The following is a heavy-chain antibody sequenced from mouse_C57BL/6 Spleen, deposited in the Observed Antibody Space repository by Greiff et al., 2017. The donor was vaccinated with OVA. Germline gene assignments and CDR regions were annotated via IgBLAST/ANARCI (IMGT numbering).Heavy chain of an antibody. D-gene: IGHD1-1*01. Sequence: EVKLVESEGGLVQPGSSMKLSCTASGFTFSDYYMAWVRQVPEKGLEWVANINYDGSSTYYLDSLKSRFIISRDNAKNILYLQMSSLKSEDTATYYCARDRTVVPFDYWGQGTTLTVSS. CDR2: INYDGSST. CDR3: ARDRTVVPFDY. J-gene: IGHJ2*01. V-gene: IGHV5-16*01. CDR1: GFTFSDYY.